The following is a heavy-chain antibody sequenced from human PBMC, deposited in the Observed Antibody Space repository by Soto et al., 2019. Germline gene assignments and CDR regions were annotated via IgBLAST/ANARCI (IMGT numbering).Heavy chain of an antibody. Sequence: QVTLKESGPVLVKPTETLTLTCTVSGFSLSKARMGVTGIRQPPGKALEWLAHIVWNDERSYNTSLKSRVTISKDTSKSQVVITMTNVDPVATCTYFWARALREGLPIYYFDSWGQGTLVTVSS. V-gene: IGHV2-26*01. CDR1: GFSLSKARMG. D-gene: IGHD1-26*01. J-gene: IGHJ4*02. CDR3: ARALREGLPIYYFDS. CDR2: IVWNDER.